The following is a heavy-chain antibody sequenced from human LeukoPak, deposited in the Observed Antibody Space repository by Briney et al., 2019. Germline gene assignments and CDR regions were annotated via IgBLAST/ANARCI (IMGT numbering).Heavy chain of an antibody. CDR1: GFTFSDFY. V-gene: IGHV3-11*04. J-gene: IGHJ3*02. D-gene: IGHD6-13*01. Sequence: GGSLRLSCEASGFTFSDFYMSWIRQAPGKGLEWVSYVSSSGSTIYYADSVKGRFTISRDNAKNSLYLQMNSLRAEDTAVYYCARGIAAAVGHDAFDIWGQGTMVTVSS. CDR2: VSSSGSTI. CDR3: ARGIAAAVGHDAFDI.